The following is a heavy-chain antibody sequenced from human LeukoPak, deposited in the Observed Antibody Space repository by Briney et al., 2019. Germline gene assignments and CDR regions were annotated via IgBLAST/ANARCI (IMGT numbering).Heavy chain of an antibody. CDR3: THFLWFGQNAFDI. V-gene: IGHV3-73*01. D-gene: IGHD3-10*01. CDR1: GFTFSGSA. J-gene: IGHJ3*02. CDR2: IRSKANSYAT. Sequence: QSGGSLRLSCAASGFTFSGSAMHWVRQASGKGLEWVGRIRSKANSYATAYAASVKGRFTISRDDSKNTAYLQMNSLKTEDTSVYYCTHFLWFGQNAFDIWGQGTMVTVSS.